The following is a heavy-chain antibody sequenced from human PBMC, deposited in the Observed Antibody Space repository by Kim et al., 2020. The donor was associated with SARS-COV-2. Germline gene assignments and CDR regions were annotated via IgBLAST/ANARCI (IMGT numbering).Heavy chain of an antibody. V-gene: IGHV4-30-2*01. D-gene: IGHD2-15*01. CDR3: ARVGSGGSWIDAFDI. CDR1: GGSISSGGYS. CDR2: IYHSGST. J-gene: IGHJ3*02. Sequence: SETLSLTCAVSGGSISSGGYSWSWIRQPPGKGLEWIGYIYHSGSTYYNPSLKSRVTISVDRSKNQFSLKLSSVTAADTAVYYCARVGSGGSWIDAFDIWGQGTMVTVSS.